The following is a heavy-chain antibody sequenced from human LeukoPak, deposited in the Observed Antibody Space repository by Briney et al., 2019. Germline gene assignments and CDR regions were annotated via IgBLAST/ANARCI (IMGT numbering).Heavy chain of an antibody. J-gene: IGHJ3*02. CDR3: ARVRPAYYYGSGSYHNAFDI. CDR2: INAGNGNT. V-gene: IGHV1-3*01. CDR1: GYTFTSYA. Sequence: ASDTVSCRASGYTFTSYAMHWVRQAPGQRLEWMGWINAGNGNTKYTQKFQGRVSITRDTSASTAYMELSSLRSEDTDVYYCARVRPAYYYGSGSYHNAFDIWGQGTMVTVSS. D-gene: IGHD3-10*01.